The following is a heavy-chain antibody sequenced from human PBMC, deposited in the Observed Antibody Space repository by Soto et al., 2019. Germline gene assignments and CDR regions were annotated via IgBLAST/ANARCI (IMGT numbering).Heavy chain of an antibody. CDR3: AYSTGWYRHDV. D-gene: IGHD6-19*01. CDR2: LLHSGTT. J-gene: IGHJ3*01. CDR1: GDSISSPKW. V-gene: IGHV4-4*02. Sequence: SETLSLTCAVSGDSISSPKWWTWLRQPPGKGLEWIGDLLHSGTTNYNPPLMSRVTLSVDKPQNQFSLKLTSVTAADTAIYYCAYSTGWYRHDVWGQGTSVTVSS.